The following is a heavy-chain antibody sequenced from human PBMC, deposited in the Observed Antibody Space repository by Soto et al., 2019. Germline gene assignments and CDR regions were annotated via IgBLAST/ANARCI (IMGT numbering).Heavy chain of an antibody. J-gene: IGHJ6*02. D-gene: IGHD3-16*01. V-gene: IGHV5-51*01. CDR3: ARQGSNGAYYYYGMDV. Sequence: GESLKISCKGSGYRFSSYWIAWVRQMPGKGLEWMGIIYPGDSDTRYSPSFEGQVTISADKSNSTAYLQWSSLKAADNAMYYCARQGSNGAYYYYGMDVWGQGTTVTVSS. CDR1: GYRFSSYW. CDR2: IYPGDSDT.